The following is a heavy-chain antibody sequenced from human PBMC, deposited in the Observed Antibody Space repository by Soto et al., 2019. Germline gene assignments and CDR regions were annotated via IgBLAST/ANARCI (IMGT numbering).Heavy chain of an antibody. Sequence: LSLTCTVSGGSTTSAYWSWIRQPPGKGLEWLGYIFHSLGAKYNPSLGRRGPISLDTSKNQLSLSLRTVTAADTAIYFCVRDLNGSGDYWGQGTLVTVSS. CDR3: VRDLNGSGDY. J-gene: IGHJ4*02. CDR1: GGSTTSAY. D-gene: IGHD3-10*01. CDR2: IFHSLGA. V-gene: IGHV4-59*01.